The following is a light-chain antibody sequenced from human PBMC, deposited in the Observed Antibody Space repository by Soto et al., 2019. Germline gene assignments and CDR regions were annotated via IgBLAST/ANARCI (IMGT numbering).Light chain of an antibody. J-gene: IGKJ1*01. Sequence: EIVMTQSPATLYVSPGERATLSCRASQSVSSNLAWYQQKPGQAPRLLIYGASTRATGIPARFSGSGSGTEFTLTISSLQSEDFAVYYCQQCNDWPPTFGQGTKV. CDR2: GAS. V-gene: IGKV3-15*01. CDR3: QQCNDWPPT. CDR1: QSVSSN.